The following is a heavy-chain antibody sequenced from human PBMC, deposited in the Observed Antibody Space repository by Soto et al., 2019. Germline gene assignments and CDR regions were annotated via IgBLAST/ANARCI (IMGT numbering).Heavy chain of an antibody. CDR3: AHRVLRTVFGLVTTTAIYFDF. Sequence: QITLNESGPTQVNPRQTLTLTCTFSGFSLTTSGVGVGWIRQSRGTAPEWLALIYWDDDKRYSPSLKSRLTITKDTSKNQVVLTMADLDPADTATYYCAHRVLRTVFGLVTTTAIYFDFWGQGTPVAVSS. V-gene: IGHV2-5*02. CDR1: GFSLTTSGVG. J-gene: IGHJ4*02. CDR2: IYWDDDK. D-gene: IGHD3-3*01.